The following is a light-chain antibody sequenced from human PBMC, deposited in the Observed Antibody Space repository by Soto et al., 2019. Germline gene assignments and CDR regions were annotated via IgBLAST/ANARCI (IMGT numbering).Light chain of an antibody. Sequence: QSVLTQPPSVSGAPGQRVTISCTGSSSNIGAGYDVNWYQQLPGTAPKLLIYGNNNRPSGVPDRFSGSKSGTSASLAITGLQAEDEADDYCQSYDSSLSGHVVFGGGTKVTVL. V-gene: IGLV1-40*01. CDR2: GNN. CDR3: QSYDSSLSGHVV. J-gene: IGLJ2*01. CDR1: SSNIGAGYD.